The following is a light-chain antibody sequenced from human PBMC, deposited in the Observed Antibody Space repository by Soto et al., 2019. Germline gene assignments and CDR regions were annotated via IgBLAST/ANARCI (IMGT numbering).Light chain of an antibody. CDR1: SSDVGGYNY. V-gene: IGLV2-14*01. CDR3: RSYTSSSTLVV. CDR2: EVS. J-gene: IGLJ2*01. Sequence: QSALTQPASVSGSPGQSITISCTGTSSDVGGYNYVSWYQQHPGKAPKLMIYEVSNRPSGVSNRFSGSKSGNTASLTISGLQAEDEADSYCRSYTSSSTLVVFGGGTKVTVL.